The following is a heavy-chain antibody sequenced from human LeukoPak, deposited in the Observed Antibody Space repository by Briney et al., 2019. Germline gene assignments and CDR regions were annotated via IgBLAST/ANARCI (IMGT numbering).Heavy chain of an antibody. V-gene: IGHV1-2*06. D-gene: IGHD3-22*01. Sequence: GASVKVSCKASGYTFTGYYMHWVRQAPGQGLEWMGRINPNSGGTNYAQKFQGRVTMTRDTSISTAYMELSRLRSVGTAVYYCAKGYYYDSSGYFPRYYYFDYWGQGTLVTVSS. J-gene: IGHJ4*02. CDR3: AKGYYYDSSGYFPRYYYFDY. CDR2: INPNSGGT. CDR1: GYTFTGYY.